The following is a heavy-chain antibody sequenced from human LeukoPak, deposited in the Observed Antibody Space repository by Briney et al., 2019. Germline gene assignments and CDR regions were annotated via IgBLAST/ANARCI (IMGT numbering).Heavy chain of an antibody. J-gene: IGHJ4*02. CDR1: GGSISSSSYY. CDR3: ARVALMGSSWYSPRPDLYYFDY. Sequence: PSETLSLTCTVSGGSISSSSYYWGWIRQPPGKGLEWIGSIYYSGSTYYNPSLKSRVTISVDTSKNQFSLKLSSVTAADTAVYYCARVALMGSSWYSPRPDLYYFDYWGQGTLVTVSS. V-gene: IGHV4-39*07. D-gene: IGHD6-13*01. CDR2: IYYSGST.